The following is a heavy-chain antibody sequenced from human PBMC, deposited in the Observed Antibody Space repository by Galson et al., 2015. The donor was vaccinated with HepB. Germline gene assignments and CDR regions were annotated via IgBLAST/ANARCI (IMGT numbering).Heavy chain of an antibody. CDR2: ISTSTSTI. V-gene: IGHV3-48*02. CDR1: GFTFSSYS. J-gene: IGHJ4*02. D-gene: IGHD3-16*01. Sequence: SLRLSCAASGFTFSSYSMNWVRQAPGQGLEWVPYISTSTSTIYYADSVKGRFTISRDNAKNSPYLQMNSLRDEDTAVYYCARERTYYYEYYEMDYWGQGTLVTVSS. CDR3: ARERTYYYEYYEMDY.